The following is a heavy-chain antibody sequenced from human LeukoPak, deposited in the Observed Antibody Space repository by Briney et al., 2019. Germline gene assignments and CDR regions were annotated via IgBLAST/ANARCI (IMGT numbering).Heavy chain of an antibody. V-gene: IGHV3-30*04. CDR3: ATRPPCSNGVCYGLDP. CDR2: ISDDGNNK. CDR1: ELTFNNYA. Sequence: PGGSLRLSCIASELTFNNYAMHWLRQAPGKGLEWVAVISDDGNNKKYVDSVKGRFTISRDNSKTTLYLQMNSLRVEDTAVYFCATRPPCSNGVCYGLDPWGQGTLVTVSS. J-gene: IGHJ5*02. D-gene: IGHD2-8*01.